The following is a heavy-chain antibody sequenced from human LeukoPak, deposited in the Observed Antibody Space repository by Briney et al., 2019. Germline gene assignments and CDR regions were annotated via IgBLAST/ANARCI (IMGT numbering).Heavy chain of an antibody. CDR2: IYYSGST. D-gene: IGHD5-24*01. V-gene: IGHV4-61*08. CDR3: ARDGKEGGFNYDY. CDR1: GGSISSGGYS. Sequence: PSETLSLTCAVSGGSISSGGYSWSWIRQPPGKGLEWIGYIYYSGSTNYRPSLKSRVTISVDTSKNQVSLRLRSVTAADTAVYYCARDGKEGGFNYDYWGQGTLVTVSS. J-gene: IGHJ4*02.